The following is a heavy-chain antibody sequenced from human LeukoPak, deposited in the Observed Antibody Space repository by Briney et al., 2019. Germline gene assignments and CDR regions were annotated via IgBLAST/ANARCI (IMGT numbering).Heavy chain of an antibody. J-gene: IGHJ4*02. D-gene: IGHD5-12*01. CDR2: ISAYNGDT. Sequence: GSSVKVSCKASGYTFRNYGITWVRQVPGQGLEWMGWISAYNGDTHYAQNLQGRVTMTTDTSTITAYMELRSLRSDDTAVYYCARDPTNTSGYYAYFDYWGQGTLVSVSS. CDR3: ARDPTNTSGYYAYFDY. V-gene: IGHV1-18*01. CDR1: GYTFRNYG.